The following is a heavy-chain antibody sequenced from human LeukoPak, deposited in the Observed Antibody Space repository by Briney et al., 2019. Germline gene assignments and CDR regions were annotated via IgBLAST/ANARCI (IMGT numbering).Heavy chain of an antibody. CDR1: GFTFSTYW. Sequence: GGSLRLSCAASGFTFSTYWMSWVRQAPGKGPEWVANIKQDGSETYYVDSVKGRFTISRDNANNLLYLEMNSLRAEDTALYYCARVDGSSSCPDYWGQGTLVTVSS. CDR2: IKQDGSET. J-gene: IGHJ4*02. D-gene: IGHD6-13*01. CDR3: ARVDGSSSCPDY. V-gene: IGHV3-7*01.